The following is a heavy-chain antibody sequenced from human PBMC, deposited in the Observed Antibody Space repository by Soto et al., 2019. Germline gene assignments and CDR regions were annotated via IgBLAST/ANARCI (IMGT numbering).Heavy chain of an antibody. V-gene: IGHV3-48*02. D-gene: IGHD2-15*01. CDR2: ISSSSSTI. Sequence: GGSLRLSCAASGFTFSSYSINWVRQAPGKGLEWVSYISSSSSTIYYADSVKGRFTISRDNAKNSLYLQMNSLRDEDTAVYYCARDVVRRNYYYYGMDVWGQGTTVTVSS. CDR3: ARDVVRRNYYYYGMDV. CDR1: GFTFSSYS. J-gene: IGHJ6*02.